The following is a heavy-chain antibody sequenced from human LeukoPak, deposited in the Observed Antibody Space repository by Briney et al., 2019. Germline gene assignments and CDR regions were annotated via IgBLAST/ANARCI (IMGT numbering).Heavy chain of an antibody. CDR2: IIPIFGTA. J-gene: IGHJ3*02. CDR1: GGTFSSYA. Sequence: ASVKVSCKASGGTFSSYAISWVRQAPGQGLEWMGGIIPIFGTANYAQKFQGRVTITTDESTSTAYMELSSLISEDTAVYYCATQYSYGYRGAFDIWGQGTMVTVSS. CDR3: ATQYSYGYRGAFDI. D-gene: IGHD5-18*01. V-gene: IGHV1-69*05.